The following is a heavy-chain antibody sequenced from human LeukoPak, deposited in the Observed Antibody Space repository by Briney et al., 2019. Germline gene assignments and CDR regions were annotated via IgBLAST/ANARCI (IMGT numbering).Heavy chain of an antibody. J-gene: IGHJ6*02. CDR3: ARDGRYCIITSCYGYYGMDV. CDR1: GFTVSSNY. CDR2: IYSGGST. D-gene: IGHD2-2*01. Sequence: GGSLRLSCAASGFTVSSNYMSWVRQAPGKGLEWVSVIYSGGSTYYADSVKGRFTTSRQNSKNTLDLQMNSLRPEDTAVYYCARDGRYCIITSCYGYYGMDVWGQGTTVTVSS. V-gene: IGHV3-53*04.